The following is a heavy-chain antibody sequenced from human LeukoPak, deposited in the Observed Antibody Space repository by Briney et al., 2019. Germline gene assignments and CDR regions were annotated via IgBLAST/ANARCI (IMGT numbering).Heavy chain of an antibody. D-gene: IGHD6-13*01. Sequence: SETLSLTCTVSGXSISSYYWSWIRQPPGKGREWIGYIYYSGSTNYNPSLKSRVTISVDTSKNQFSLKLSSVTAADTAVYYCARHSEQQLASNNFFDYWGQGTLVTVSS. V-gene: IGHV4-59*08. CDR3: ARHSEQQLASNNFFDY. CDR2: IYYSGST. CDR1: GXSISSYY. J-gene: IGHJ4*02.